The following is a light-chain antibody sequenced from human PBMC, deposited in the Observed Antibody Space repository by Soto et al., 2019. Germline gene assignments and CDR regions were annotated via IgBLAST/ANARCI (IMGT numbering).Light chain of an antibody. CDR3: NSYTSSSTGV. Sequence: QSALTQPASVSGSPGQSITIPCTGTSSDVCGYNYVSWYQQHPGKAPKLMIYDVSNRPSGVSIRFSGSKSGSTASLTISGLQAEDEGDYYCNSYTSSSTGVFGGGTKVTVL. V-gene: IGLV2-14*03. CDR2: DVS. J-gene: IGLJ3*02. CDR1: SSDVCGYNY.